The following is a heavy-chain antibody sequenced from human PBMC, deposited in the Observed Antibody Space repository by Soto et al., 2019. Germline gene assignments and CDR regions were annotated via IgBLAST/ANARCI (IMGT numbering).Heavy chain of an antibody. V-gene: IGHV5-51*01. CDR2: IYPGDSDT. J-gene: IGHJ6*02. CDR3: ARHVPNMIPYGMDV. D-gene: IGHD3-16*01. Sequence: GESLKISCQGSGYSFTSYWIAWVRQMPGKGLEWIGIIYPGDSDTRYSPSFLGQATISADKSISIAYLQWSSLTASDTAMYYCARHVPNMIPYGMDVWGQGTTVTVSS. CDR1: GYSFTSYW.